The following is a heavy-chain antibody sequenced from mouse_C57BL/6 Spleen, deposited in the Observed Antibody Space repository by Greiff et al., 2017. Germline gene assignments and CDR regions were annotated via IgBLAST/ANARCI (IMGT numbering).Heavy chain of an antibody. CDR3: ARWLLQYYAMDY. CDR2: IDPSESYT. V-gene: IGHV1-69*01. Sequence: QVQLQQPGAELVMPGASVKLSCTASGYTFTSYWMHWVKQRPGQGLEWIGEIDPSESYTNYNQKFKGKSTLTVDKSSSTAYMQLSSLTSEDSAVYYCARWLLQYYAMDYWGQGTSVTVSS. J-gene: IGHJ4*01. D-gene: IGHD2-3*01. CDR1: GYTFTSYW.